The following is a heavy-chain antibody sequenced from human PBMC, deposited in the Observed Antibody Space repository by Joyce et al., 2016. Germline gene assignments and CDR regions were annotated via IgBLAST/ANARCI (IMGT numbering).Heavy chain of an antibody. J-gene: IGHJ4*02. CDR1: GFTFSSYG. CDR3: VKDRARYCSSTSCERGGFDY. Sequence: QVQLVESGGGVVQPGRSLRLSCAASGFTFSSYGLHWVRQAPGKGLEGVAVISDDGSNKYYADSVKGRFTISRDNSKNTLYLQMNSLRAEDTAVYYCVKDRARYCSSTSCERGGFDYWGQGTLVTVSS. D-gene: IGHD2-2*01. CDR2: ISDDGSNK. V-gene: IGHV3-30*18.